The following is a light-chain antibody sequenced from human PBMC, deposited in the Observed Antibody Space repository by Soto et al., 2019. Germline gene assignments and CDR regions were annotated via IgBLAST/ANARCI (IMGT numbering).Light chain of an antibody. V-gene: IGKV3-11*01. CDR1: QSVSGY. CDR3: QQRSNWPST. J-gene: IGKJ4*01. Sequence: EIVLTQPPATLSLSPGERATLSCRASQSVSGYLAWYQQKPGQAPRLLMYDASIRATGIPARFSGSESGTDFTLTISSLEPEDFAVDYCQQRSNWPSTFGGGTKVEIK. CDR2: DAS.